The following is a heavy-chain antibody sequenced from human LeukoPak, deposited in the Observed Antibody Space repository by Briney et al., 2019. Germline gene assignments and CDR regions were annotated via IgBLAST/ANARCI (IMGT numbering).Heavy chain of an antibody. CDR3: ARVKGYSYGPKNYYYYGMDV. CDR1: GGSISSYY. J-gene: IGHJ6*02. V-gene: IGHV4-59*08. CDR2: IYYSGST. Sequence: SETLSLTCTVSGGSISSYYWSWIRQPPGKGLEWIGYIYYSGSTNYNPSLKSRVTISVDTSKSQFSLKLSSVTAADTAVYYCARVKGYSYGPKNYYYYGMDVWGQGTTVTVSS. D-gene: IGHD5-18*01.